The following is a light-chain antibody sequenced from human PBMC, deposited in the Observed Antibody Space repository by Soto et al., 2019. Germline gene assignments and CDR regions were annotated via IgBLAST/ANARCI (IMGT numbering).Light chain of an antibody. CDR1: HYIYSN. V-gene: IGKV3-15*01. CDR2: RAS. Sequence: EIVMTQSPATLSVSPGERATLSCTASHYIYSNVAWFQQRPGQAPRLLIYRASTRATGTPARFTGSGSGTEFTLTITSLQSEDFALYYCQQYHNLWTFGQGNKVDIK. CDR3: QQYHNLWT. J-gene: IGKJ1*01.